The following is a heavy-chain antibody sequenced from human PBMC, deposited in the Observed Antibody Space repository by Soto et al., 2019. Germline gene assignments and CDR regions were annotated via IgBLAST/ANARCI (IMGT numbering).Heavy chain of an antibody. CDR3: ARSPRNYYALGSYSYFRH. J-gene: IGHJ1*01. CDR2: INPKGGES. V-gene: IGHV1-46*01. D-gene: IGHD3-10*01. Sequence: ASVKVSCKASGYRFVDYYIHWVRQAPGQGLEWMGIINPKGGESKHAQKFQGRVTMTRDTSTSTVYMDLRSLTSEDTAVYYCARSPRNYYALGSYSYFRHWGRGTLVTVSS. CDR1: GYRFVDYY.